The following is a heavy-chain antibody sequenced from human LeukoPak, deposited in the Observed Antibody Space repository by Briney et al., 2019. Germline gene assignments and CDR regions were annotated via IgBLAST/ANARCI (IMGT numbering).Heavy chain of an antibody. V-gene: IGHV3-23*01. Sequence: GGSLRLSCAASGFTFSTYAMTWVRQAPGKGLEWVSSIAGSGDGTSAADSVTGRFSISRDNSKSTLYLQMNSLRVEDTAVYYCAKAGRVRGGALDSWGQGTLVTVSS. D-gene: IGHD4/OR15-4a*01. CDR1: GFTFSTYA. J-gene: IGHJ4*02. CDR3: AKAGRVRGGALDS. CDR2: IAGSGDGT.